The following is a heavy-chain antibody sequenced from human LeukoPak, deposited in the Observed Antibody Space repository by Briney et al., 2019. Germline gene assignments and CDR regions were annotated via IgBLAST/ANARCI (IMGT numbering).Heavy chain of an antibody. J-gene: IGHJ4*02. CDR3: ARLPFICSGGSCYLDHFDY. CDR1: GGSISSSSYY. CDR2: IYYSGST. Sequence: SETLSLTCTVSGGSISSSSYYWGWIRQPPGKGLEWIGSIYYSGSTYYNPSLKSRVTISVDTSKNQFSLKLTSVTAADTAVYFCARLPFICSGGSCYLDHFDYWGQGTLATVSS. V-gene: IGHV4-39*01. D-gene: IGHD2-15*01.